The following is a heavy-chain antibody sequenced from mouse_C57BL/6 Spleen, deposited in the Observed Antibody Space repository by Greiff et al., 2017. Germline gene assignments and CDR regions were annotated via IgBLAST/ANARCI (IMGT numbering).Heavy chain of an antibody. V-gene: IGHV1-18*01. CDR1: GYTFTDYN. CDR3: ARKRLFPYWYFDV. J-gene: IGHJ1*03. Sequence: VQLQQSGPELVKPGASVKIPCKASGYTFTDYNMDWVKQSHGKSLEWIGDINPNNGGTIYNQKFKGKATLTVDKSSSTAYMELRSLTSEDTAVYYCARKRLFPYWYFDVWGTGTTVTVSS. CDR2: INPNNGGT.